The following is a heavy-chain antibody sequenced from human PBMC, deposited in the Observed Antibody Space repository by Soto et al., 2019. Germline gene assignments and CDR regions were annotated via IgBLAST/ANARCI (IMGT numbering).Heavy chain of an antibody. D-gene: IGHD3-10*01. V-gene: IGHV4-30-4*01. CDR3: SRGSTYYGFLT. CDR2: ISYIGTT. CDR1: GESMGRGDYY. J-gene: IGHJ5*02. Sequence: QVQLQESGPGLVKPSQTLSLTCTVSGESMGRGDYYWTWIRQPRGKGLEWIGHISYIGTTFYNSPLESPVNISIDTYQNLFSLRLTSLTAADTAVDYCSRGSTYYGFLTWGQATLVTAPS.